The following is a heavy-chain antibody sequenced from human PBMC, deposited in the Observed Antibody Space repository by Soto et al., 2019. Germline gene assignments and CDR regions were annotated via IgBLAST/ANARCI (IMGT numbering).Heavy chain of an antibody. CDR2: ISGSGGST. J-gene: IGHJ4*02. CDR3: AKDPRLRCSSGGCFFDS. CDR1: GFTFSSYA. V-gene: IGHV3-23*01. Sequence: GGSLRLSCAASGFTFSSYAMSWVRQAPGKGLEWVSGISGSGGSTYYADSVKGRFTISRDNSKNALYLQMNSLRAEDTAVYYCAKDPRLRCSSGGCFFDSWGQGTLVTVSS. D-gene: IGHD2-15*01.